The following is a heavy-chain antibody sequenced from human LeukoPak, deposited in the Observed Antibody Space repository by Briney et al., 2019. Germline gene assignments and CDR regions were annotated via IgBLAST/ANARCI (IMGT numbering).Heavy chain of an antibody. Sequence: GRSLRLSCAASGFTFSSYGMHWVRQAPGKGLEWVAVIWSDGSNKYYADSVKGRFTISRDNSKNTLYLQMNSLRAEDTAVYYCARVRGCSSTSCYWWFDPWGRGTLVTVSS. CDR3: ARVRGCSSTSCYWWFDP. CDR1: GFTFSSYG. V-gene: IGHV3-33*01. J-gene: IGHJ5*02. D-gene: IGHD2-2*01. CDR2: IWSDGSNK.